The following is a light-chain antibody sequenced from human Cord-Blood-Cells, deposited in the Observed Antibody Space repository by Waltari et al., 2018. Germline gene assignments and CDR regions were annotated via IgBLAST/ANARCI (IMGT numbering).Light chain of an antibody. Sequence: QSDITQPPSLSGFPGPSITISSSGPSSDVGSYTHLSWYQQHPGKAPKLMIYEGSKRPSGVSNRFSGSKSGNTASLTISGLQAEDEADYYCCSYAGSSTWVFGGGTKLTVL. CDR2: EGS. CDR3: CSYAGSSTWV. J-gene: IGLJ3*02. V-gene: IGLV2-23*01. CDR1: SSDVGSYTH.